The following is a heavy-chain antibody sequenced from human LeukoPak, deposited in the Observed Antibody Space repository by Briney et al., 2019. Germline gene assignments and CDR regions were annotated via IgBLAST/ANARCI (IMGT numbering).Heavy chain of an antibody. V-gene: IGHV3-30*18. D-gene: IGHD3-22*01. CDR3: AKLGEYYYDSSGPDYFDY. J-gene: IGHJ4*02. CDR2: ISYDGSNK. CDR1: GFTFSSYG. Sequence: GRSLRLSCAASGFTFSSYGMHWVRQAPGKGLEWVAVISYDGSNKYYADSVKGRFTISRDNSKNTLYLQMNSLRAGDTAVYYCAKLGEYYYDSSGPDYFDYWGQGTLVTVSS.